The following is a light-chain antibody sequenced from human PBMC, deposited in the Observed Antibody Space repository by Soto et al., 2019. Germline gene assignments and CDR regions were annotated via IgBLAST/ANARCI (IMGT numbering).Light chain of an antibody. CDR2: AAS. CDR3: QQTNSFPRT. Sequence: DIQMTQSPSSVSASVGDSVTITCRASQDISTWLAWYQQKPEKAPSLLIYAASSLQSGVPSRFSGSGSGTDFTLTINSLQPEDIATYYCQQTNSFPRTFGQGTKVEV. CDR1: QDISTW. V-gene: IGKV1-12*01. J-gene: IGKJ1*01.